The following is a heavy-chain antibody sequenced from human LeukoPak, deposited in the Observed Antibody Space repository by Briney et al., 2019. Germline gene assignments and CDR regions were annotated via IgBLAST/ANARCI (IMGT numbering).Heavy chain of an antibody. CDR2: ITSGSSYR. V-gene: IGHV3-21*01. D-gene: IGHD3-10*01. CDR1: GFTFSSYN. Sequence: AGGSLRLPCAASGFTFSSYNMNWVRQAPGKGLEWVSSITSGSSYRFYADSVKGRFTISRDNAKNSLYLQMNSLRAGDTAVYYCARAPADSGRAFDIWGQGTMVTVSS. J-gene: IGHJ3*02. CDR3: ARAPADSGRAFDI.